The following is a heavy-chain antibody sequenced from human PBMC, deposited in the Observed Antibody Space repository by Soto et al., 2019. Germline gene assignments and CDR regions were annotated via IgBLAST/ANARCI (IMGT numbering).Heavy chain of an antibody. CDR1: GFTFSDYY. D-gene: IGHD3-9*01. CDR2: ISSSSSYT. CDR3: ARLIFGYGMDV. Sequence: QVQLVESGGGLVKPGGSLRLSCAASGFTFSDYYMSWIRQAPGKGVEWVSYISSSSSYTNYADSVKGRFTISRDNAKNSLYLQMNSLRAEDTAVYYGARLIFGYGMDVWGQGTTVTVSS. J-gene: IGHJ6*02. V-gene: IGHV3-11*05.